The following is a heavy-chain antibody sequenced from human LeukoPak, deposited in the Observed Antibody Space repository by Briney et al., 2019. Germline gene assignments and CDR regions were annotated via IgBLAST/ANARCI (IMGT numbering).Heavy chain of an antibody. CDR3: ATRYGSSWYVPLFDY. V-gene: IGHV1-24*01. CDR1: GYTLTELS. Sequence: GASVTVSCKVSGYTLTELSMHWVRQAPGKGLEWMGGFYPEDGETIYAQKFQGRVTMTEDTSTDTAYMELSSLRSEDTAVYYCATRYGSSWYVPLFDYWGQGTLVTVSS. D-gene: IGHD6-13*01. J-gene: IGHJ4*02. CDR2: FYPEDGET.